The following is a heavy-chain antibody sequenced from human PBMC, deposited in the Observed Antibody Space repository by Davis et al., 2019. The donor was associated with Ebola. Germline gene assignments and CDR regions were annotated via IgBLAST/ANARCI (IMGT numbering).Heavy chain of an antibody. CDR1: GGSISSGDYY. V-gene: IGHV4-30-4*01. D-gene: IGHD3-22*01. Sequence: SETLSLTCTVSGGSISSGDYYWSWIRQPPGKGLEWIGYIYYSGSTYYNPSLKSRVTISVDTSKNQFSLKLSSVTAADTAVYYCARQERGYYYDSSGNYLDYWGQGTLVTVSS. CDR3: ARQERGYYYDSSGNYLDY. J-gene: IGHJ4*02. CDR2: IYYSGST.